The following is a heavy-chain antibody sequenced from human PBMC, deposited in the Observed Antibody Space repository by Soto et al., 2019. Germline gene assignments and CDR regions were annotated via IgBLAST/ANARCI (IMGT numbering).Heavy chain of an antibody. J-gene: IGHJ3*02. CDR1: GFTFSSYS. D-gene: IGHD2-15*01. Sequence: PGGSLRLSCAASGFTFSSYSMNWVRQAPGKGLEWVSYISSSSSTIYYADSVKGRFTISRDNAKNSLYLQMNSLRAEDTAVYYCARDRGGNSYDAFDIWGQGTMVTVSS. V-gene: IGHV3-48*01. CDR2: ISSSSSTI. CDR3: ARDRGGNSYDAFDI.